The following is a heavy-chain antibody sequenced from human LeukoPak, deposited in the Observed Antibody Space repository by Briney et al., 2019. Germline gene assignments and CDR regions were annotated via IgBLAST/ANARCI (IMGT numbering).Heavy chain of an antibody. CDR2: KKQDGSEK. CDR3: ARNAYDSSGYYYVFAY. J-gene: IGHJ4*02. D-gene: IGHD3-22*01. CDR1: GFHFSRHW. Sequence: PGGSLGLLCAASGFHFSRHWKSWVRQDPGKGPEVVANKKQDGSEKYYEDSVKGRFTISRDNAKNSLYLQMNSLRAEDTAVYYCARNAYDSSGYYYVFAYWGQGTLVTVSS. V-gene: IGHV3-7*01.